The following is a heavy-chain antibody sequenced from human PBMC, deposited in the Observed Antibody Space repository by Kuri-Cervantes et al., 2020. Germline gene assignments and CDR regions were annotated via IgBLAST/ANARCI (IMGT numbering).Heavy chain of an antibody. CDR1: GFTFSSYA. D-gene: IGHD3-16*01. J-gene: IGHJ4*02. Sequence: GSLRLSCAASGFTFSSYAMSWVRQAPGKGLEWVSAISGSGGSTYYADSAKGRFTISRDNSKNTLYLQMNSLRAEDTAVYYCARGLYDYVWGSLPLDYWGQGTLVTVSS. V-gene: IGHV3-23*01. CDR2: ISGSGGST. CDR3: ARGLYDYVWGSLPLDY.